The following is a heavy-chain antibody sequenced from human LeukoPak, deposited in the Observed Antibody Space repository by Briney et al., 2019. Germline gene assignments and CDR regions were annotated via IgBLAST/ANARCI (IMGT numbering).Heavy chain of an antibody. CDR3: ARGPYTAHNFDY. D-gene: IGHD5-18*01. Sequence: SVKVSCKASGYTFTSYYMHWVRQAPGQGLEWMGGIIPIFGTANYAQKFQGRVTITADESTSTAYMELSSLRSEDTAVYYCARGPYTAHNFDYWGQGTLVTVSS. V-gene: IGHV1-69*13. J-gene: IGHJ4*02. CDR2: IIPIFGTA. CDR1: GYTFTSYY.